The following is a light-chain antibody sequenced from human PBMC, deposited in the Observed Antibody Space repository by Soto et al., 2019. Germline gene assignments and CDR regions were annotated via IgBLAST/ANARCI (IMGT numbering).Light chain of an antibody. J-gene: IGKJ5*01. CDR1: QSLLHSSGYNY. CDR2: LGS. CDR3: MQAVQPPIT. Sequence: DIVITQSTLSLPVTPGEPASISCWSSQSLLHSSGYNYMDWYLQKPGQPPQLLIYLGSNRASGVPDRFSGSGSGSYYTLKISRVEAEDAGIYYCMQAVQPPITFCHVALLAIK. V-gene: IGKV2-28*01.